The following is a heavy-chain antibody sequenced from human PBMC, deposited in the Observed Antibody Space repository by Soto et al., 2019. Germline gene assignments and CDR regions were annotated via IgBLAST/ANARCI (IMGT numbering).Heavy chain of an antibody. CDR3: ARARTGELGYMWQWLVPAFDY. CDR1: GFTFSSYS. J-gene: IGHJ4*02. D-gene: IGHD6-19*01. V-gene: IGHV3-21*01. CDR2: ISSSRSYI. Sequence: EVQLVESGGGLVKPGGSLRLSCAASGFTFSSYSMNWVRQAPGKGLEWVSSISSSRSYIYYADSVKGRFTISRDNAKHSLYRQMHSLRAEDTAVYYCARARTGELGYMWQWLVPAFDYWGQGTLVPVSS.